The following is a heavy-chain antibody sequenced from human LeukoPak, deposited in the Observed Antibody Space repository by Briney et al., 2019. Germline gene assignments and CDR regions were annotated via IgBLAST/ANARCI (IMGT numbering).Heavy chain of an antibody. CDR1: GGSFSGYY. CDR3: ASQYSSSWYPFDY. V-gene: IGHV4-34*01. Sequence: SETLSLTCAVYGGSFSGYYWSWIRQPPGKGLEWIGEINHSGGTNYNPSLKSRVTISVDTSKNQFSLKLSSVTAADTAVYYCASQYSSSWYPFDYWGQGTLVTVSS. CDR2: INHSGGT. D-gene: IGHD6-13*01. J-gene: IGHJ4*02.